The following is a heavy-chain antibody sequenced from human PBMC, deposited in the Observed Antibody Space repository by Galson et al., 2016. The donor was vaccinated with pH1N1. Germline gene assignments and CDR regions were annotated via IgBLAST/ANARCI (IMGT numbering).Heavy chain of an antibody. D-gene: IGHD4-17*01. J-gene: IGHJ4*02. CDR3: ARNGYGDYVGYFDY. V-gene: IGHV2-5*02. CDR2: IYWDDDK. Sequence: PALVKPTQTLTLTCTLSGFSLSTSGVGVGWIRQPPGKALEWLALIYWDDDKRYSPSLKSRLTITKDTSKNQVVLTMTNMDPVDTATYYCARNGYGDYVGYFDYWGQGTLVTVSS. CDR1: GFSLSTSGVG.